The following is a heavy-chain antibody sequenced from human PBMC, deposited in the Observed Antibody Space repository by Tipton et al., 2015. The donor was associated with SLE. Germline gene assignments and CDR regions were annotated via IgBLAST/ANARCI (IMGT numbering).Heavy chain of an antibody. CDR1: GYTFTSYG. Sequence: QLVQSGAEVKKPGASVKVSCKASGYTFTSYGISWVRQAPGQGLEWMGWISAYNGNTNYAQKLQGRVTMTTDTSTSTAYMELRSLRSDDTAVYYCARARRDTAMVLYYYYMDVWGKGTTVTVSS. D-gene: IGHD5-18*01. CDR2: ISAYNGNT. V-gene: IGHV1-18*01. J-gene: IGHJ6*03. CDR3: ARARRDTAMVLYYYYMDV.